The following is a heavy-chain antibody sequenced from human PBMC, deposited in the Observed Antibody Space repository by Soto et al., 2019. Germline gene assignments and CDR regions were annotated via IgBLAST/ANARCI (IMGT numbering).Heavy chain of an antibody. CDR3: ARHSSQYCSGGSCYSNWFDP. D-gene: IGHD2-15*01. V-gene: IGHV4-39*01. J-gene: IGHJ5*02. CDR2: IYYNGST. Sequence: SETLSLTCTVSGGSISSNNYYWGWIRQPPGKGLEWIGSIYYNGSTYYNPSLKSRVTISVDTSKNQFSLKLSSVTAADTAVYFCARHSSQYCSGGSCYSNWFDPWGQGTLVTVSS. CDR1: GGSISSNNYY.